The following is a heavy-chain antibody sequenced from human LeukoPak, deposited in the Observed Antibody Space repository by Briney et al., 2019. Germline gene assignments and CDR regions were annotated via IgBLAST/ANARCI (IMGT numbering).Heavy chain of an antibody. J-gene: IGHJ6*03. CDR3: ARGYCSSTSCYYYYYYYMDV. CDR1: GYTFTSYG. CDR2: ISAYNGNT. V-gene: IGHV1-18*01. D-gene: IGHD2-2*01. Sequence: ASLKVSCKASGYTFTSYGISWVRQAPGQGLEWMGWISAYNGNTNYAQKLQGRVTMTTDTSTSTAYMELRSLRSDDTAVYYCARGYCSSTSCYYYYYYYMDVWGKGTTVTVSS.